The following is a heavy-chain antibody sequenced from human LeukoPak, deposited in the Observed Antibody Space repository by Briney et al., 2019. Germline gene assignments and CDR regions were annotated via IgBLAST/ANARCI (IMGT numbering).Heavy chain of an antibody. V-gene: IGHV3-30*03. CDR1: GFTFSSYG. Sequence: GGSLRLSCAASGFTFSSYGMHWVRQAPGKGLEWVAVISYDGSNKYYADSVKGRFTISRDNSKNTLYLQMNSLRAEDTAVYYCASSGYSYGLDYWGQGTLVTVSS. CDR2: ISYDGSNK. D-gene: IGHD5-18*01. J-gene: IGHJ4*02. CDR3: ASSGYSYGLDY.